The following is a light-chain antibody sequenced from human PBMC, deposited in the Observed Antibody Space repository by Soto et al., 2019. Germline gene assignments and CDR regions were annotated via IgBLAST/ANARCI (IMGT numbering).Light chain of an antibody. Sequence: DIQMTQSPSSLSASVGDRVTITCQASQDISNYLNWYQQKPGKAPKLLIYDASNLETGVPSRFSGSRSGTDFTFTISSLQPDDIATYYCQQYDNLLFTFGPGTKVDSK. CDR3: QQYDNLLFT. V-gene: IGKV1-33*01. CDR1: QDISNY. CDR2: DAS. J-gene: IGKJ3*01.